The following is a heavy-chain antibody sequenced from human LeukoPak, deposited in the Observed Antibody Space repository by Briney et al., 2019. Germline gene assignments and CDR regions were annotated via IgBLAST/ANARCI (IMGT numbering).Heavy chain of an antibody. D-gene: IGHD3-10*01. CDR1: GFTFSSYW. CDR3: ARVLWFGEAALDY. J-gene: IGHJ4*02. CDR2: IKQDGSEK. V-gene: IGHV3-7*03. Sequence: GGSLRLSCEASGFTFSSYWMSWVRQAPGKGLEWVANIKQDGSEKYYVDSVKGRFTISRDNAKNSLYLQMNSLRAEDTAVYYCARVLWFGEAALDYWGQGTLVTVSS.